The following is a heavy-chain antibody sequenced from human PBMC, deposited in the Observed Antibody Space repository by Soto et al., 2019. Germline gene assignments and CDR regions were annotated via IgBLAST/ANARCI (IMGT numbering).Heavy chain of an antibody. CDR3: AKRYYYGGSGPYGMDV. Sequence: GWSLRLSCAASGFSFSSDGMSWVRQAPGKGLEWVSSISASGGSTYYADSVKGRFSISRDNSKNTLYLQMNRLRGEDTAVYYCAKRYYYGGSGPYGMDVWGQGTTVTVSS. CDR1: GFSFSSDG. D-gene: IGHD3-22*01. V-gene: IGHV3-23*01. CDR2: ISASGGST. J-gene: IGHJ6*02.